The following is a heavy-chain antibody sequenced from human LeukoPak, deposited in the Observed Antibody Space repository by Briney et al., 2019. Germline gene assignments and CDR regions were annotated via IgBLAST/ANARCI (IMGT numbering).Heavy chain of an antibody. CDR2: IKQDGSEK. CDR1: GFTLSNSW. D-gene: IGHD3-10*01. Sequence: PGGSLRLSCAASGFTLSNSWMSWVRQAPAKELEWVGNIKQDGSEKYYVDSVKGRFSISGDNAKNSLYLQMNSLRAEDTAVYYCARDSRDYYGSGSYDYWGQGTLVTVSS. J-gene: IGHJ4*02. CDR3: ARDSRDYYGSGSYDY. V-gene: IGHV3-7*05.